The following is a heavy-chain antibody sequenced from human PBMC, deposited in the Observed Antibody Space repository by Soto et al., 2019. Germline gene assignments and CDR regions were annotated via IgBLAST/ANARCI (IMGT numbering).Heavy chain of an antibody. D-gene: IGHD6-6*01. CDR1: GFTFSSYA. V-gene: IGHV3-23*01. Sequence: EVQLLESGGGLVQPGGSLRLSCAASGFTFSSYAMSWVRQAPGKGLEWVSAISGSGGSTYYADSVKGRFTISRDNSKSTLYLQMNSLRAEDTAVYYFAKARRLQQLVGDWFDPWGQGTLVTVSS. CDR2: ISGSGGST. CDR3: AKARRLQQLVGDWFDP. J-gene: IGHJ5*02.